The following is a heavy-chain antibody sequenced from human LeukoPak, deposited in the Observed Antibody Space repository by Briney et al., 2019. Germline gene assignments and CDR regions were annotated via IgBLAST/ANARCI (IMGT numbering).Heavy chain of an antibody. J-gene: IGHJ4*02. CDR1: GGSFSGYH. CDR3: ARGVRIAVAAPHLNY. Sequence: SETLSLTCAVYGGSFSGYHWNWIRQPPGKGLEWIGEIDHSGSTNYNPSLRSRVTISVDTSKNQFSLNLSSVTAADTAVYFCARGVRIAVAAPHLNYWGQGTLVTVSS. CDR2: IDHSGST. D-gene: IGHD6-19*01. V-gene: IGHV4-34*01.